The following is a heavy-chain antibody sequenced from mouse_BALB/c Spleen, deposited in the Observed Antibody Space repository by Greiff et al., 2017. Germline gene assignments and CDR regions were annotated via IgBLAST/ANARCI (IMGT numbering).Heavy chain of an antibody. D-gene: IGHD2-1*01. CDR3: ARGSGYGNYDY. V-gene: IGHV1-9*01. Sequence: QVQLQQSGTVLARPGASVKISCKATGYTFSSYWIEWVKQRPGHGLEWIGEILPGSGSTNYNEKFKGKATFTADTSSNTAYMQLSSLTSEDSAVYYCARGSGYGNYDYWGQGTTLTVSS. CDR2: ILPGSGST. J-gene: IGHJ2*01. CDR1: GYTFSSYW.